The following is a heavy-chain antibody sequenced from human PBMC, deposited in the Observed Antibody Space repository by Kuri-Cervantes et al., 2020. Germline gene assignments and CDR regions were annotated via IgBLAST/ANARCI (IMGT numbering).Heavy chain of an antibody. CDR1: GFTFSNYG. J-gene: IGHJ4*02. V-gene: IGHV3-33*01. D-gene: IGHD3-22*01. CDR2: IWYDGSNK. CDR3: ARDPNYYDSSGYIDY. Sequence: GGSLRLSCAASGFTFSNYGMHWVRQAPGKGLEWVAVIWYDGSNKYYADSVKGRFTISRDNSKNTLYLQMNSLRAEDTAVYYCARDPNYYDSSGYIDYWGQGTLVTVSS.